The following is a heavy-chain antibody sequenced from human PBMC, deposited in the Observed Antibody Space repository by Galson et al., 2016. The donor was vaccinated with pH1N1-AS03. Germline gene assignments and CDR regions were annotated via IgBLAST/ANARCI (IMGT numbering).Heavy chain of an antibody. CDR1: GFTFENHW. CDR2: MNADGSYT. Sequence: SLRLSCAASGFTFENHWMHWVRQAPGGGLTWVSRMNADGSYTNYADFVKGRVIISRDNANNALHLQMNSLRADDTAVYYCATGWGSGIHMSTFNYWGKGTLVSGSS. V-gene: IGHV3-74*01. CDR3: ATGWGSGIHMSTFNY. J-gene: IGHJ4*02. D-gene: IGHD3-10*01.